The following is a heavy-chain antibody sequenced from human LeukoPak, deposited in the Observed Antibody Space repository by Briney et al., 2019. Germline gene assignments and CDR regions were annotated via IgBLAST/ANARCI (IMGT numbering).Heavy chain of an antibody. CDR2: MNPNSGNT. V-gene: IGHV1-8*01. Sequence: ASVKVSCKASGYTFTSYDSNWVRQATGQGLEWMGWMNPNSGNTGYAQKFQGRVTMTRNTSISTAYMELSSLRSEDTAVYYCARVRAVVLPAAMSRAPLGRYNWFDPWGQGTLVTVSS. CDR3: ARVRAVVLPAAMSRAPLGRYNWFDP. CDR1: GYTFTSYD. D-gene: IGHD2-2*01. J-gene: IGHJ5*02.